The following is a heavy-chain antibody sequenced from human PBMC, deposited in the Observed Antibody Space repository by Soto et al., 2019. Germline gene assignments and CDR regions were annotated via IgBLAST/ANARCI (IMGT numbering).Heavy chain of an antibody. D-gene: IGHD4-17*01. CDR3: TKEHDYGYYGWFDP. CDR1: GFAFNSYA. V-gene: IGHV3-23*01. Sequence: GGSLRLSCVASGFAFNSYAMTWVRQAPGKGLEWVSTITNSGGSTYYADSVKGRFTISRDNSKNTLYMQMTTLTAEDTAIYYCTKEHDYGYYGWFDPWGQGTLVTVSS. J-gene: IGHJ5*02. CDR2: ITNSGGST.